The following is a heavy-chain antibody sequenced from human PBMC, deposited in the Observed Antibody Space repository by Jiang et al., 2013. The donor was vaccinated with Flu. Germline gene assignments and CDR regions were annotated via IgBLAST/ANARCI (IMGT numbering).Heavy chain of an antibody. CDR1: GGSISGGGSS. D-gene: IGHD3-22*01. J-gene: IGHJ4*01. CDR3: ARGSDSTGYINDY. Sequence: GSGLVKPSQTLSLTCAVSGGSISGGGSSWNWIRQPPGKGLEWIGYIYHTGSTFYNPSLKSRVTISVDRSKNQFSLRLSSVTAADTAVYYCARGSDSTGYINDY. V-gene: IGHV4-30-2*01. CDR2: IYHTGST.